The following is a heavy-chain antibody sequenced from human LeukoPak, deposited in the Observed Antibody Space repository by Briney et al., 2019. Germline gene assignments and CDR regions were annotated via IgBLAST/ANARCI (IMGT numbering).Heavy chain of an antibody. D-gene: IGHD3-10*01. CDR1: GFTFSSYG. J-gene: IGHJ5*02. V-gene: IGHV3-30*18. Sequence: PGGSLRLSCAASGFTFSSYGMHWVRQAPGKGLEWVAVISYDGSNKYYADSVKGRFTISRDNSKNTLYLQMNSLRAEDTAVYYCAKVGQARMVRGVIPSWGQGTLVTVSS. CDR3: AKVGQARMVRGVIPS. CDR2: ISYDGSNK.